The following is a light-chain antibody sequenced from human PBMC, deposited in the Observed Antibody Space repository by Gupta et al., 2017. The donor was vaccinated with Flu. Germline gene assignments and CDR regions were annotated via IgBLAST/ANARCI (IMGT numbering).Light chain of an antibody. CDR2: KAS. J-gene: IGKJ1*01. Sequence: VGDRVTITCRASQSISSRLTWYQQEPGKAPKLLIYKASRLESGVPSRFSGSGSGTEFTLTISSQQPDDFATYYCQQYDTYWTFGQGTKVEIK. V-gene: IGKV1-5*03. CDR1: QSISSR. CDR3: QQYDTYWT.